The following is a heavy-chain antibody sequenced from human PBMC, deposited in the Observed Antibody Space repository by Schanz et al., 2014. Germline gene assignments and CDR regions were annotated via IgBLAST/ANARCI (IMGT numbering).Heavy chain of an antibody. Sequence: QVQLVQSGAEVKKPGSSMKVSCKASGGTFSTYPINWLRQAPGQGLEWMGRIIPIHGIVNYAQRFQDRVRITADKSTSTASMELSSLRSEDTAVYYCARGGAYRSPSPVFYFDYWGQGTLVTVSS. CDR2: IIPIHGIV. J-gene: IGHJ4*02. D-gene: IGHD6-6*01. CDR3: ARGGAYRSPSPVFYFDY. V-gene: IGHV1-69*02. CDR1: GGTFSTYP.